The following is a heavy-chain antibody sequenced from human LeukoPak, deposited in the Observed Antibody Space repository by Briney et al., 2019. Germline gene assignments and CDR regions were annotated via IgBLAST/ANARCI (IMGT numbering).Heavy chain of an antibody. CDR3: ARDDLVVAEDDAFDI. J-gene: IGHJ3*02. V-gene: IGHV3-11*04. CDR1: GFTFSDYY. Sequence: GGSLRLSCAASGFTFSDYYMSWIRQAPGKGLEWVSYISSSGSTIYYADSVKGRFTISRDNAKNSLYLQMNSLRAEDTAVYYCARDDLVVAEDDAFDIWGQGTMVTVSS. D-gene: IGHD6-19*01. CDR2: ISSSGSTI.